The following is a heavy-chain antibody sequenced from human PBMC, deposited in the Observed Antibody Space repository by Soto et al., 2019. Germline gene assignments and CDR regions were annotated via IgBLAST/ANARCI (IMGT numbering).Heavy chain of an antibody. J-gene: IGHJ4*02. CDR1: AFILSDYA. Sequence: EVHLLESGGDLVQPGGSLRLSCAASAFILSDYAMTWVRQAPGKGLEWVSTISRDAANTHYADSVKGRFTISRDNSKNTLYLQMSSLRGEDTALYYCAKDPSTGYADHWGQGTLVTVSS. D-gene: IGHD3-9*01. V-gene: IGHV3-23*01. CDR2: ISRDAANT. CDR3: AKDPSTGYADH.